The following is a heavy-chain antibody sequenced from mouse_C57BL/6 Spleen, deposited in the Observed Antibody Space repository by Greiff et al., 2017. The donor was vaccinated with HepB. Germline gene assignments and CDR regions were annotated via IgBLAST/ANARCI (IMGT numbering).Heavy chain of an antibody. CDR2: IDPSDSYT. J-gene: IGHJ3*01. Sequence: QVQLQQPGAELVMPGASVKLSCKASGYTFTSYWMHWVKQRPGQGLEWIGEIDPSDSYTNYNQKFKGKSTLTVDKSSSTAYMQLSSLTSEDSAVYYGARVDSSGPWFAYWGQGTLVTVSA. CDR3: ARVDSSGPWFAY. V-gene: IGHV1-69*01. D-gene: IGHD3-2*02. CDR1: GYTFTSYW.